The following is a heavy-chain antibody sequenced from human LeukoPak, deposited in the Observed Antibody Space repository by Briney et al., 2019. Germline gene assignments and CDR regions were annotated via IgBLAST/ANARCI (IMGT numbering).Heavy chain of an antibody. V-gene: IGHV3-20*04. CDR3: ARVPYCGGDCYSGAFDI. CDR1: EFIVSINY. CDR2: INWNGGST. J-gene: IGHJ3*02. D-gene: IGHD2-21*02. Sequence: GGSLRLSCAVSEFIVSINYMTWVRQAPGKGLEWVSGINWNGGSTGYADSVKGRFTISRDNAKNSLYLQMNSLRAEDTALYYCARVPYCGGDCYSGAFDIWGQGTMVTVSS.